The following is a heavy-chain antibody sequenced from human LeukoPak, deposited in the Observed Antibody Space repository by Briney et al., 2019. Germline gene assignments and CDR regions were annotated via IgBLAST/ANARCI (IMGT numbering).Heavy chain of an antibody. CDR1: GFTFSSYA. V-gene: IGHV3-23*01. CDR2: ISGSGGST. Sequence: GGSLRLSCAASGFTFSSYAMSCVRQAPGKGLEWVSAISGSGGSTYYADSVKGRFTISRDNSKNTLYLQMNSLRAEDTAVYYCAKDRGYYDILTGYYPHWGQGTLVTVSS. J-gene: IGHJ4*02. CDR3: AKDRGYYDILTGYYPH. D-gene: IGHD3-9*01.